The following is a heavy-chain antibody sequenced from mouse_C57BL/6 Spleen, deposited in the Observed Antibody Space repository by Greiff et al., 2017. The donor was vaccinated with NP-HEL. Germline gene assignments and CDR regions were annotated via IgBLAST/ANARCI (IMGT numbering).Heavy chain of an antibody. CDR2: IDPETGGT. J-gene: IGHJ2*01. V-gene: IGHV1-15*01. CDR3: TRGRRGLGPYFDD. Sequence: QVQLQQSGAELVRPGASVTLSCKASGYTFTDYEMHWVKQTPVHGLEWIGAIDPETGGTAYNQKFKGKAILTADKSSSTAYMELRSLTSEDSAVYYCTRGRRGLGPYFDDWGQGTTLTVSS. CDR1: GYTFTDYE. D-gene: IGHD4-1*01.